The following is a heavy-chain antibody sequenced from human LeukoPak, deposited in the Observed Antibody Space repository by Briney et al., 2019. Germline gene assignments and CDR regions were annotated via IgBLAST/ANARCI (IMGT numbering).Heavy chain of an antibody. CDR1: GFTFSNFW. J-gene: IGHJ4*02. D-gene: IGHD3-10*01. Sequence: GGSLRLSCAASGFTFSNFWMAWVRQVPGKGPEWVADIKLDGSATYYLDSVKGRFTISRDNAKRSLYLQMNSLRAEDTAVYYCARWAVTNSMWGQGTLVTVSS. CDR2: IKLDGSAT. CDR3: ARWAVTNSM. V-gene: IGHV3-7*01.